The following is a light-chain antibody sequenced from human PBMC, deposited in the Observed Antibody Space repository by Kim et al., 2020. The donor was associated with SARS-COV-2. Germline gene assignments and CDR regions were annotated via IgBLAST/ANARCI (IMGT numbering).Light chain of an antibody. CDR3: HQYYSTPHT. CDR2: WAS. Sequence: RATISYKASQIFLYSPNQKNYLAWFQQKPGQPPKLLIDWASTRGSGVPDRFGGSGSGTDFTLTISNLQAEDVAVYYCHQYYSTPHTFGQGTKLEI. V-gene: IGKV4-1*01. J-gene: IGKJ2*01. CDR1: QIFLYSPNQKNY.